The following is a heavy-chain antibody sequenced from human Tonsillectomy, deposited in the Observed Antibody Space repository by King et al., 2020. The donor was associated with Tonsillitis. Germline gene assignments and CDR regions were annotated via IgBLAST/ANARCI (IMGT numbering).Heavy chain of an antibody. CDR3: GGGAYCGSGCFYYFDY. J-gene: IGHJ4*02. D-gene: IGHD2-21*02. Sequence: VQLQESGPGLVKPSETLSLTCSVSGGSINGYYWSWIRQPPGKGLEWIGYIYYSGQTDYNPSLRSRVTISIDTSKNQFSLKLTSVTAADTAVYFCGGGAYCGSGCFYYFDYWGQGTLVPVSS. V-gene: IGHV4-59*01. CDR2: IYYSGQT. CDR1: GGSINGYY.